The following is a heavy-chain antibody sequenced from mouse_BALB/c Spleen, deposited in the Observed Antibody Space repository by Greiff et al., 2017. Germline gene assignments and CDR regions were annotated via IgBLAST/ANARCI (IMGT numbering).Heavy chain of an antibody. Sequence: EVKLMESGGGLVKPGGSLKLSCAASGFTFSSYAMSWVRQTPEKRLEWVASISSGGSTYYPDSVKGRFTISRDNARNILYLQMSSLRSEDTAMYYCARGKDFYWYFDVWGAGTTVTVSS. CDR2: ISSGGST. V-gene: IGHV5-6-5*01. CDR3: ARGKDFYWYFDV. CDR1: GFTFSSYA. J-gene: IGHJ1*01.